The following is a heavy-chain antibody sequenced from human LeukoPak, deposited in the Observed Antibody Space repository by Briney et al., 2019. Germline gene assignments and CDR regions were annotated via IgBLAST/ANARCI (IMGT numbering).Heavy chain of an antibody. CDR3: ARSRQNYYDSSGYSLGY. CDR1: GGSISSGGYS. J-gene: IGHJ4*02. V-gene: IGHV4-30-2*01. Sequence: PSETLSLTCAVSGGSISSGGYSWSWIRQPPGKGLEWIGYIYHGGSTYYNPSLKSRVTISVDRSKNQFSLKLSSVTAADTAVYYCARSRQNYYDSSGYSLGYWGQGTLVTVSS. CDR2: IYHGGST. D-gene: IGHD3-22*01.